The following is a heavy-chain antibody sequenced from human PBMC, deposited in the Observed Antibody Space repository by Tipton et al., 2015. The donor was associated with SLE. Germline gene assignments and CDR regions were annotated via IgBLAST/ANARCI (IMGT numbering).Heavy chain of an antibody. CDR3: ARVGSYDLYYFDS. D-gene: IGHD3-3*01. CDR1: GDSMTSHY. CDR2: VSSSGST. V-gene: IGHV4-59*11. Sequence: TLSLTCNVSGDSMTSHYWSWIRQSPGKGLEWLGCVSSSGSTYYNPSLQSLVTISEDTSKNQLSLKLTAVTDADTAVYYCARVGSYDLYYFDSWGQGTVVSVSS. J-gene: IGHJ4*02.